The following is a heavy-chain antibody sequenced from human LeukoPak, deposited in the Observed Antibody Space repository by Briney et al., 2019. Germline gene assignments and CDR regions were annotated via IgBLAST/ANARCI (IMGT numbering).Heavy chain of an antibody. CDR1: GGSLTDYY. D-gene: IGHD2-21*02. V-gene: IGHV4-59*08. CDR3: ARRPDSGANWYSI. J-gene: IGHJ4*02. Sequence: SETLSLTCSVSGGSLTDYYWTWLRQPPGKGLEWVGYIYYRGNTNYNPSLKSRVTISVDRSKNQFSLRLNSVTAADAAVYYCARRPDSGANWYSIWGQGTLVTVSS. CDR2: IYYRGNT.